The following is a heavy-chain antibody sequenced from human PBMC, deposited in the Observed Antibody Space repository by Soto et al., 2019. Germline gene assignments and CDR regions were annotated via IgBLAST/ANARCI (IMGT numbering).Heavy chain of an antibody. D-gene: IGHD3-16*02. CDR2: IYYSGST. Sequence: SETLSLTCTVSGGSISSGGYYWSWIRQHPGKGLEWIGYIYYSGSTNYNPSLKSRVTISVDTSKNQFSLKLSSVTAADTAVYYCARDVSAAYYDYVWGSYRYFDYWGQGTLVTVSS. J-gene: IGHJ4*02. CDR3: ARDVSAAYYDYVWGSYRYFDY. CDR1: GGSISSGGYY. V-gene: IGHV4-61*08.